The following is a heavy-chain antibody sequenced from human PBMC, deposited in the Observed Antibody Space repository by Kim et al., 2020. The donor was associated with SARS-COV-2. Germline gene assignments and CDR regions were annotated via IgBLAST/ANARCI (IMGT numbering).Heavy chain of an antibody. CDR1: GYTFTSYA. Sequence: ASVKVSCKASGYTFTSYAMHWVRQAPGQRLEWMGWINAGNGNTKYSQKFQGRVTITRDTSASTAYMELSSLRSEDTAVYYCARMGLWFGEFAYWGQGTLVTVSS. V-gene: IGHV1-3*01. CDR3: ARMGLWFGEFAY. CDR2: INAGNGNT. D-gene: IGHD3-10*01. J-gene: IGHJ4*02.